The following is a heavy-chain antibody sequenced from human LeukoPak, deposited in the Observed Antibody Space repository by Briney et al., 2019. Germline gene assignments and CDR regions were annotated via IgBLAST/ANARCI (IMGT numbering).Heavy chain of an antibody. CDR3: ARGPEVPAAIIFDP. CDR2: INHSGST. D-gene: IGHD2-2*01. Sequence: SETLSLTCAVYGGSFSGYYWSWIRQPPGKGLEWIGEINHSGSTNYNPSLKSRVTISVDTSKNQFSLKLSSVTAADTAVYYCARGPEVPAAIIFDPWGQGTLVTVSS. J-gene: IGHJ5*02. V-gene: IGHV4-34*01. CDR1: GGSFSGYY.